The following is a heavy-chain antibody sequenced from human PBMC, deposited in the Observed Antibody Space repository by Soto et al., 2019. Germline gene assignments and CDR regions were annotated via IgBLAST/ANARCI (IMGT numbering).Heavy chain of an antibody. V-gene: IGHV3-33*01. CDR2: IWYDGSNK. D-gene: IGHD6-19*01. Sequence: ESGGGVVQPGRSLRLSCAASGFTFSSYGMHWVRQAPGKGLEWVAVIWYDGSNKYYADSVKGRFTISRDNSKNTLYLQMNSLRAEDTAVYYCAREIIAVAGTVLDYWGQGTLVTVSS. CDR1: GFTFSSYG. CDR3: AREIIAVAGTVLDY. J-gene: IGHJ4*02.